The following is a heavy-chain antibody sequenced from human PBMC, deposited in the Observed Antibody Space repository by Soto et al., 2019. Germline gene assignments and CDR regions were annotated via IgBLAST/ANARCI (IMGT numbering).Heavy chain of an antibody. D-gene: IGHD6-19*01. CDR1: GGTFSSYA. V-gene: IGHV1-69*01. Sequence: QVQLVQSGAEVKKPGSSVKVSCKASGGTFSSYAISWVRQAPGQGLEWMGGIIPIFGIANYAQKFQGRVTITADEYTSTAYMELSSLRSEDTAVYYCAREGSGWHQKGRIDYWGQGTLVTVSS. CDR3: AREGSGWHQKGRIDY. J-gene: IGHJ4*02. CDR2: IIPIFGIA.